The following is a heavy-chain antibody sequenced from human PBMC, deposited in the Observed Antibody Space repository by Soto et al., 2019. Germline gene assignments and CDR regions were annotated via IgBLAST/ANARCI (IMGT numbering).Heavy chain of an antibody. CDR1: GFTFSSFC. J-gene: IGHJ4*02. Sequence: LSLTCAASGFTFSSFCMHWVRQSPGKGLEWVAFISYDGSVKYFADSVKGRFTISRDNSKNTLYLQMNSLSPADTAVYHCAPISLDSSTWHYFDQWGQGTLVTVSS. CDR3: APISLDSSTWHYFDQ. D-gene: IGHD6-13*01. V-gene: IGHV3-30*03. CDR2: ISYDGSVK.